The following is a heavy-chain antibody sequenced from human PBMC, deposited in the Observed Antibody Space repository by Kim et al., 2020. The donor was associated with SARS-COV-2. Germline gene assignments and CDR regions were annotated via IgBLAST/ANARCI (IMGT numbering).Heavy chain of an antibody. CDR1: GFTVSSNY. CDR2: IYSGGST. J-gene: IGHJ4*02. Sequence: WGSLRLSCAASGFTVSSNYMSWVRQAPGKGLEWVSVIYSGGSTYYADSVKGRFTISRDNSKNTLYLQMNSLRAEDTAVYYCARDLFQAAAGADYWGQGTLVTVSS. CDR3: ARDLFQAAAGADY. V-gene: IGHV3-53*01. D-gene: IGHD6-13*01.